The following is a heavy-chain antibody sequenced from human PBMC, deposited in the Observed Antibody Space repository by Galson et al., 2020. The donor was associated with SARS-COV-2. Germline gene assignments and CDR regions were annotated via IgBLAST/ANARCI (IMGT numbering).Heavy chain of an antibody. V-gene: IGHV3-53*01. CDR2: IYPSYST. J-gene: IGHJ4*02. Sequence: GGSLRLSCEGSGFTVSSCYISWVRQAPGKGLEWVSLIYPSYSTFYADSVRGRFTISRDNSRNTLFLQMNSLRAEDTAVYYCRKEGDTINQDYWGQGTLVTVSS. CDR1: GFTVSSCY. D-gene: IGHD3-10*01. CDR3: RKEGDTINQDY.